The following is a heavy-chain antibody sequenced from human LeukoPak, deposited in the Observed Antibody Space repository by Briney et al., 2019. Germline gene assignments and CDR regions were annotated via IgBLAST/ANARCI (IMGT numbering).Heavy chain of an antibody. D-gene: IGHD6-13*01. J-gene: IGHJ4*02. CDR1: GYTFTGHY. Sequence: ASVKVSCKASGYTFTGHYMHWVRQAPGQGLEWMGWIDPNGGGTNYAQRFQGRVTMTRDTSINTGYMELSSLTSDDTAVYYCARWRGYSSGWSGPFDDWGQGTLVTVSS. CDR2: IDPNGGGT. CDR3: ARWRGYSSGWSGPFDD. V-gene: IGHV1-2*02.